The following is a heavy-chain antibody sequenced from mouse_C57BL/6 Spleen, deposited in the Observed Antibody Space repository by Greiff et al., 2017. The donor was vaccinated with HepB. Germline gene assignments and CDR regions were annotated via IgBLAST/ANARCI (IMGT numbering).Heavy chain of an antibody. CDR2: IYPGSGST. Sequence: QVQLQQPGAELVKPGASVKMSCKASGYTFTTYWITWVKQRPGQGLEWIGDIYPGSGSTNYNEKFKSKATLTVDTSSSTAYMQLSSLTSEDSAVYYCARFYYYGSNYAMDYWGQRTSVTVSS. V-gene: IGHV1-55*01. CDR1: GYTFTTYW. D-gene: IGHD1-1*01. J-gene: IGHJ4*01. CDR3: ARFYYYGSNYAMDY.